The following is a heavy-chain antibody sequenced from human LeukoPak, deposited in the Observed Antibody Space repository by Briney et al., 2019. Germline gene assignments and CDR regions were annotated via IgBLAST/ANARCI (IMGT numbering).Heavy chain of an antibody. V-gene: IGHV3-21*01. CDR3: ASLPTIFGVVPWFDP. Sequence: PGGSLRLSCAASGFTFSSYSMNWVRQAPGKGLEWVSSISSSSSYIYYADSVKGRVTISRDNAKNSLYLQMNSLRAEDTAVYYCASLPTIFGVVPWFDPWGQGTLVTVSS. CDR1: GFTFSSYS. CDR2: ISSSSSYI. D-gene: IGHD3-3*01. J-gene: IGHJ5*02.